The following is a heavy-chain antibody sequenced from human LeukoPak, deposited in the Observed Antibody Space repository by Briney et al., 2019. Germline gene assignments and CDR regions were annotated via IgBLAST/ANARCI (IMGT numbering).Heavy chain of an antibody. CDR1: GGSISSSNW. V-gene: IGHV4-31*11. CDR3: ARAGGFFSPFGY. Sequence: SGTLSLTCAVSGGSISSSNWWSWIRQHPGKGLEWIGYIYYSGSTYYNPSLKSRVTISVDTSKNQFSLKLSSVTAADTAVYYCARAGGFFSPFGYWGQGTLVTVSS. CDR2: IYYSGST. D-gene: IGHD3-3*01. J-gene: IGHJ4*02.